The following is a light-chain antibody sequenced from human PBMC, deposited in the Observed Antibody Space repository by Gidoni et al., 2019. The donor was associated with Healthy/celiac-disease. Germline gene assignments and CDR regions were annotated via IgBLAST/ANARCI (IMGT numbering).Light chain of an antibody. CDR3: CSYAGSSFYV. CDR1: SSDVGGYNY. Sequence: QSALTQPRSVSVSPGQSVTISCTGASSDVGGYNYVSWYQQHPGKAPKLMIYDVSKRPSGVPDRFSGSKSGNTASLTISGLQAEDEADYYCCSYAGSSFYVFGTGTKVTVL. V-gene: IGLV2-11*01. CDR2: DVS. J-gene: IGLJ1*01.